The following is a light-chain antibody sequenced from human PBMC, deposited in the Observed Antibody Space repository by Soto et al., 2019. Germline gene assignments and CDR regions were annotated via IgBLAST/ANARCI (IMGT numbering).Light chain of an antibody. CDR3: NSYTSKSTGV. CDR2: EVS. Sequence: QSALTQPASVSGSPGQPITISCTGTSSDVGGYNYVSGYQQHPGKAPKLIIYEVSNRPSGVSNRCSGSKSGNTASLTISGLQAEDEADYYCNSYTSKSTGVFGTGTKVTVL. V-gene: IGLV2-14*01. CDR1: SSDVGGYNY. J-gene: IGLJ1*01.